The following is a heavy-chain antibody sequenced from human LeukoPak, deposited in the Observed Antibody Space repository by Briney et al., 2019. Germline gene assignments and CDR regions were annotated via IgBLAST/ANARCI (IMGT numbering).Heavy chain of an antibody. CDR1: GFTFSKYW. V-gene: IGHV3-7*01. J-gene: IGHJ5*01. CDR3: ARERRAVDINWFDS. Sequence: GGSLRLSCAGSGFTFSKYWMTWVRQAPGKGLEWVANIKEDGSEKYHVDSVKGRFTISRDNAKNSLYLQMNSLRAEDTGVYYCARERRAVDINWFDSWGQGTLVTVSS. CDR2: IKEDGSEK. D-gene: IGHD3/OR15-3a*01.